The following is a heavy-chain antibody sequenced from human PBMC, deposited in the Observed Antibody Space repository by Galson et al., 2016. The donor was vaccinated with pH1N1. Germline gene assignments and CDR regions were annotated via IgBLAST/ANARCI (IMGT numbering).Heavy chain of an antibody. D-gene: IGHD5-24*01. V-gene: IGHV3-30*02. J-gene: IGHJ4*02. CDR1: GFTSNTYE. CDR3: TKPHTRGATGPMSPASQDGDY. Sequence: SLRLSCAASGFTSNTYELHWVRQAPGKGLEWLAFIRYDETNERYADSVKGRFTVSRDNSKNTLYLYMTSPRVEDTAVYYCTKPHTRGATGPMSPASQDGDYWGQGTLVTVSS. CDR2: IRYDETNE.